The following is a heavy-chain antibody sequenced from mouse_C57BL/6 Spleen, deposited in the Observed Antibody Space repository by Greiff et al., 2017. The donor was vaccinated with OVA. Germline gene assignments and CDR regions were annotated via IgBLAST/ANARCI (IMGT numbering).Heavy chain of an antibody. Sequence: EVKLMESGGGLVKPGGSLKLSCAASGFTFSGYGMHWVRQAPEKGLEWVAYISSGSSTIYYADTVKGRFTISRDNAKNTLFLQMTSLRSEDTAMYYCARPYYGSSSWYFDVWGTGTTVTVSS. CDR2: ISSGSSTI. J-gene: IGHJ1*03. CDR1: GFTFSGYG. V-gene: IGHV5-17*01. D-gene: IGHD1-1*01. CDR3: ARPYYGSSSWYFDV.